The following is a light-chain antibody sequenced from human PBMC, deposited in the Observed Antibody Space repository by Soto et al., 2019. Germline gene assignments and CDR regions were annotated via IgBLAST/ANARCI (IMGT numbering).Light chain of an antibody. Sequence: QSVLTQPPSASGSPGQSVTISCTGTSSDVGGYNYVSWYQQHPGKAPKLMIYEVSKRPSGVPDRFSGSKSGNTASLTVSGLQAKDEAEYYCSSYAGSNNFVFGTGTKVTVL. CDR2: EVS. CDR3: SSYAGSNNFV. J-gene: IGLJ1*01. V-gene: IGLV2-8*01. CDR1: SSDVGGYNY.